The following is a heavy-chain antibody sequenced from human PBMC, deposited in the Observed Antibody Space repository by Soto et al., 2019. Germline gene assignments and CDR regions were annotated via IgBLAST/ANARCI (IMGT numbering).Heavy chain of an antibody. CDR1: GGTFSSYA. CDR3: ARAEGTDYGGNNWFDP. Sequence: GASVKVSCKASGGTFSSYAISWVRQAPGQGLEWMGGIIPIFGTANYAQKFQGRVTITADESTSTAYMELSSLRSEDTAVYYCARAEGTDYGGNNWFDPWGQGTLVTVSS. V-gene: IGHV1-69*13. J-gene: IGHJ5*02. D-gene: IGHD4-17*01. CDR2: IIPIFGTA.